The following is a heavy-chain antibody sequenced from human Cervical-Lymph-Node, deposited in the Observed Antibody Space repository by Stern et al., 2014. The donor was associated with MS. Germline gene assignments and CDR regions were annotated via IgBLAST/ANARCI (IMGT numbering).Heavy chain of an antibody. CDR3: AKATFYGAALDY. J-gene: IGHJ4*02. CDR1: GFTFDDYA. CDR2: ISWNSGSM. V-gene: IGHV3-9*01. D-gene: IGHD2/OR15-2a*01. Sequence: EVQLVESGGGLVQPGRSLRLSCAASGFTFDDYAMHWVRQTPGKGLERVSSISWNSGSMGYADSVKGRFTISRDNAKNSLYLQMNGLRADDTALYYCAKATFYGAALDYWGQGTLVTVSS.